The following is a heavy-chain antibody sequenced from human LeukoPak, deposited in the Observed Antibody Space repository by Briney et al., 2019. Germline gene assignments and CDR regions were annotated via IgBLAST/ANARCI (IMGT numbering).Heavy chain of an antibody. CDR2: INPNSGGT. CDR1: GYSFTSYY. D-gene: IGHD2-15*01. J-gene: IGHJ3*02. Sequence: ASVKVSCKASGYSFTSYYMHWVRQAPGQGLEWMGWINPNSGGTNYAQKFQGRVTMTRDTSISTAYMELSRLRSDDTAVYYCARVFGVAAYDAFDIWGQGTMVTVSS. V-gene: IGHV1-2*02. CDR3: ARVFGVAAYDAFDI.